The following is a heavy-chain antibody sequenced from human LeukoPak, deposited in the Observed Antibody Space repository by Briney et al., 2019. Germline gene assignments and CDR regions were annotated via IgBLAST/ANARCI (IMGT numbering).Heavy chain of an antibody. J-gene: IGHJ3*02. CDR2: ISTDSGNT. V-gene: IGHV1-18*01. D-gene: IGHD5-24*01. CDR3: ARDRDHAFDI. CDR1: GYIFTTNG. Sequence: ASVKVSCKASGYIFTTNGITWVRQAPGQGLEWMGWISTDSGNTNFAQKFLGRVIMTTDTSTGTAYMELRSLRSDDTAVYYCARDRDHAFDIWGQGTRVTV.